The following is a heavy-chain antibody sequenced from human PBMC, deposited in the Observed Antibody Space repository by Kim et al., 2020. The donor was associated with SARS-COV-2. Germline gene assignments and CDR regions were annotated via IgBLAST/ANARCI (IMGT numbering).Heavy chain of an antibody. D-gene: IGHD3-9*01. CDR3: ARDYDILTGYYRGTAEYFQH. J-gene: IGHJ1*01. CDR2: ISAYNGNT. CDR1: GYTFTSYG. V-gene: IGHV1-18*01. Sequence: ASVKVSCKASGYTFTSYGISWVRQAPGQGLEWMGWISAYNGNTNYAQKLQGRVTMTTDTSTSTAYMELRSLRSDDTAVYYCARDYDILTGYYRGTAEYFQHWGQGTLVTVSS.